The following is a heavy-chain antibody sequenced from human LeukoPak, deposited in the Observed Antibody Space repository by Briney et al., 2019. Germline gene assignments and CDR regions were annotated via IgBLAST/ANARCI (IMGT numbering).Heavy chain of an antibody. V-gene: IGHV4-38-2*02. Sequence: SETLSLTCVVSGYSISSGYCWAWIRQPPGKGLEWIGTVCHTGNTYYILSLRSRLTISMDRPNNQFFLDLRSVTAADTAVYYCARDHYDTTGNDFWGRGTLVTVSS. J-gene: IGHJ4*02. CDR2: VCHTGNT. CDR3: ARDHYDTTGNDF. CDR1: GYSISSGYC. D-gene: IGHD3-22*01.